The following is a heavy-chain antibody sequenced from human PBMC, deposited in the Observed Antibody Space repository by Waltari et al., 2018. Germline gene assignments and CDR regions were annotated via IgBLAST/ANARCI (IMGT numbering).Heavy chain of an antibody. CDR2: VYHSGNT. D-gene: IGHD6-13*01. V-gene: IGHV4-38-2*01. Sequence: QVQLQESGPGLLNPSETLSLTCAVSGYSIRSGYYWGWVRQPPGKGLEWIGSVYHSGNTYYNPSLKSRLSISADTSNNQLSLKLSSVTAADTAVYYCARGVAAGSGPLIDYWGQGILVTVSS. J-gene: IGHJ4*02. CDR1: GYSIRSGYY. CDR3: ARGVAAGSGPLIDY.